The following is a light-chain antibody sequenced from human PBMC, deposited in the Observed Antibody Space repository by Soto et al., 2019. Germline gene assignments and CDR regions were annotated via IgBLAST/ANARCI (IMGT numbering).Light chain of an antibody. CDR2: SAS. CDR3: QQGHNWPLT. CDR1: QSISTE. V-gene: IGKV3-15*01. J-gene: IGKJ2*01. Sequence: EIVMTQSPATPSVSPGERATLSCRASQSISTELAWYQQKPGQPPRLLIYSASTRATGVPARFTGSGSGSEFTLTISGLQSEDFAVYYCQQGHNWPLTFCQGTRLEI.